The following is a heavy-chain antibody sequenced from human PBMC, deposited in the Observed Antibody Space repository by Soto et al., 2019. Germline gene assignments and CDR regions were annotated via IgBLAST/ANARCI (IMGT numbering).Heavy chain of an antibody. V-gene: IGHV4-34*01. CDR1: GGSFSGYY. Sequence: QVQLQQWGAGLLKPSETLSLTCAVYGGSFSGYYGSWIRQPPGKGLEWIGEINHSGSTNYNPSLKSRVTISVDTSKNQFSLKLSSVTAADTAVYYCAMKPYYYYGMDVWGQGTTVTVSS. CDR3: AMKPYYYYGMDV. CDR2: INHSGST. J-gene: IGHJ6*02.